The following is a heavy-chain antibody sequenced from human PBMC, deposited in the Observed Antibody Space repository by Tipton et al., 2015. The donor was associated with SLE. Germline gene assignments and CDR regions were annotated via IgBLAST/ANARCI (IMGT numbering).Heavy chain of an antibody. CDR3: ANIRQGIISN. CDR1: GYSFTHYF. CDR2: VGPEDGKT. V-gene: IGHV1-69-2*01. J-gene: IGHJ4*02. Sequence: QLVQSGAEVKKPGATVNISCKVSGYSFTHYFMHWVQQAPGKGLQWMGLVGPEDGKTIYAERFQGRITITADTSTDTVYMELRGLRSDDTAVYYCANIRQGIISNWGQGTLVVVSS. D-gene: IGHD3-10*01.